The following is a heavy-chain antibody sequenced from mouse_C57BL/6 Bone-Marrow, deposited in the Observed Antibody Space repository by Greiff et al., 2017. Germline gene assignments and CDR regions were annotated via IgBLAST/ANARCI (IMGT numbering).Heavy chain of an antibody. V-gene: IGHV1-87*01. Sequence: QVQLQQSGPELARPWASVKISCQAFYTFSRRVHFAIRDTNYWMQWVKQRPGQGLEWIGAFYPGNGDNSYNQKFKGKDTLTADKSSRTAYMPLSSLTSEDSAVYYCALVANYFDYWGQGTTLTVSS. CDR2: GQGLEWIG. D-gene: IGHD1-1*01. CDR3: SEDSAVYYCALVANYFDY. J-gene: IGHJ2*01. CDR1: YTFSRRVH.